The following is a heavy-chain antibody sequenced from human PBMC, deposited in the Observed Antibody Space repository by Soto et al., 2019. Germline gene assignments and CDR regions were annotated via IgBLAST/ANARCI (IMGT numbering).Heavy chain of an antibody. CDR2: MNPNTGNT. CDR3: ARTMGGIAAAGNDY. CDR1: GYTFSTYD. Sequence: QVQLVQSGAEVKKPGASVKVSCRASGYTFSTYDIDWVRLAPGQGLEWMGSMNPNTGNTEYAQKFQGRVTMTRDTSESTFYMELSSLRSEDTAIYYCARTMGGIAAAGNDYWGPGTLVTVSS. D-gene: IGHD6-13*01. J-gene: IGHJ4*02. V-gene: IGHV1-8*01.